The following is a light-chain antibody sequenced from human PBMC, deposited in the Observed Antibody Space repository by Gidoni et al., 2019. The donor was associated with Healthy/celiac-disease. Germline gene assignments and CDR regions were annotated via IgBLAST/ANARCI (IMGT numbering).Light chain of an antibody. V-gene: IGLV3-1*01. CDR2: QDS. CDR1: KLGDKY. Sequence: SYELTQPPSVSVSPGQTASITCSGDKLGDKYACWYQQKPGQSPVLVIYQDSKRPSGIPERFSGSHSGNTATLTISGTQAIGEADYYCQAWDSSTVVFGRGTKLTVL. J-gene: IGLJ2*01. CDR3: QAWDSSTVV.